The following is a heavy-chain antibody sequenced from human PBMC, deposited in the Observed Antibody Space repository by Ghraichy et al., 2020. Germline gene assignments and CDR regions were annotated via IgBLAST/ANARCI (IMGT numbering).Heavy chain of an antibody. Sequence: GGSLRLSCTASGFTFSSYAMSWIRQAPGKGLDWVSTIRGSGGSTYYADSVRGRFTISSANSKNTLYLQMNGLRAEDTAVYYCARSYSSGWYYFDYWGQGTLFTVSS. CDR3: ARSYSSGWYYFDY. CDR2: IRGSGGST. V-gene: IGHV3-23*01. CDR1: GFTFSSYA. J-gene: IGHJ4*02. D-gene: IGHD6-19*01.